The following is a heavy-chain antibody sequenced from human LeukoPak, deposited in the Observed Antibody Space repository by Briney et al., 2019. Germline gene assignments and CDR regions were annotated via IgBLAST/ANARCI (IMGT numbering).Heavy chain of an antibody. CDR2: INPNSGGT. CDR3: ARVLEEGIPTLPGSWYELDYYYGMDV. V-gene: IGHV1-2*02. D-gene: IGHD6-13*01. CDR1: GYTFTGYY. J-gene: IGHJ6*02. Sequence: GASVKVSCKASGYTFTGYYMHWVRQAPGQGLEWMGWINPNSGGTNYAQKFQGRVTMTRDTSISTAYMELSRLRSDDTALYYCARVLEEGIPTLPGSWYELDYYYGMDVWGQGTTVTVSS.